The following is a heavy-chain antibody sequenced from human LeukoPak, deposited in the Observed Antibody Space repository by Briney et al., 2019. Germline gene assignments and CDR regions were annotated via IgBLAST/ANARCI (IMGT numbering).Heavy chain of an antibody. D-gene: IGHD2-21*02. Sequence: QTGGSLRLSCAASGFTFSSYAMSWVRQAPGKGLEWVSVISGSGGSTYYADSVKGRFTITRDNAQNSMYLQMNSLRVEDTAVYYCTSWGDTTAEYFQRWGQGTLVTVSS. CDR1: GFTFSSYA. CDR3: TSWGDTTAEYFQR. V-gene: IGHV3-23*01. CDR2: ISGSGGST. J-gene: IGHJ1*01.